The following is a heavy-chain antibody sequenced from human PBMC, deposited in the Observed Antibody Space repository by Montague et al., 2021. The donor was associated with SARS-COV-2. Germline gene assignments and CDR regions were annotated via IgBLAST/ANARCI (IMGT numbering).Heavy chain of an antibody. V-gene: IGHV4-38-2*02. J-gene: IGHJ4*02. CDR1: GDSITNNYY. Sequence: SETLSLTCTVSGDSITNNYYWGWIRQPPGKGLGWVGTIYHSGTTYYNPSLSSLVTIAVDTSNNQFSLKLTAVTAADTAVYYCARRHIVASNRAFDYWGQGTLVTVSS. CDR3: ARRHIVASNRAFDY. CDR2: IYHSGTT. D-gene: IGHD2-21*01.